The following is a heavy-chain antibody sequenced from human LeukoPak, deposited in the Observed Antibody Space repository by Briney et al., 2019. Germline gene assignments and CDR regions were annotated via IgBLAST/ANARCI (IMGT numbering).Heavy chain of an antibody. CDR2: ISYSGST. J-gene: IGHJ4*02. V-gene: IGHV4-59*01. CDR1: GGSFTPYY. Sequence: PSETLSLTCTVSGGSFTPYYWSWIRQPPGKGLEWIGHISYSGSTNYNPSLKSRVTVSIDTSKNQVSLKLSSMTAADTAVYYCARVVAVAGTRTFVGEIDYWGQGTLVTVSS. CDR3: ARVVAVAGTRTFVGEIDY. D-gene: IGHD6-19*01.